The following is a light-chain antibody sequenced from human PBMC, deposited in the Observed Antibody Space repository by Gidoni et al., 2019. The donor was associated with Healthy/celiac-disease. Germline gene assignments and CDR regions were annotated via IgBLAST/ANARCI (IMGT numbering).Light chain of an antibody. CDR3: SSYTSSSTSYV. Sequence: QSALTQPASVSGSTGQSITISCTGTSSDVGGYNYVSCYQQHPGKAPKLMLYEVSNRPSGVSNRFSGSKSGNTASLTISGLQAEDEADYYCSSYTSSSTSYVFGTGTTVTVL. V-gene: IGLV2-14*01. J-gene: IGLJ1*01. CDR2: EVS. CDR1: SSDVGGYNY.